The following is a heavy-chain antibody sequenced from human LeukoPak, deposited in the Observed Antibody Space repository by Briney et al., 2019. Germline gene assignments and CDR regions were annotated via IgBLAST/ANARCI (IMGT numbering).Heavy chain of an antibody. V-gene: IGHV5-51*01. D-gene: IGHD2-15*01. CDR3: AKTYSGYFYHMDV. Sequence: GESLQISCKGSGYSFTNSWIAWVRQTPGKGLEWMGIISPVDSHTTYSPSFEGQVTFSADKSVNTAYLQWSSLEASDTAMYFCAKTYSGYFYHMDVWGTGTTVTVSS. J-gene: IGHJ6*03. CDR2: ISPVDSHT. CDR1: GYSFTNSW.